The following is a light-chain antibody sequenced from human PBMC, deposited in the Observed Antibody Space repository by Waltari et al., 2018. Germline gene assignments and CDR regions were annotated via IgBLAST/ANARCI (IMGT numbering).Light chain of an antibody. CDR1: SSNIGAGYD. V-gene: IGLV1-40*01. CDR3: QSYDSSPYVV. J-gene: IGLJ2*01. Sequence: SGAPGQRVTISCTGSSSNIGAGYDVHWYQQLPGTAPKLLIYGDSNRPSGVPDRFSGSKSGTSASLAITGLQAEDEADYYCQSYDSSPYVVFGGGTKLTVL. CDR2: GDS.